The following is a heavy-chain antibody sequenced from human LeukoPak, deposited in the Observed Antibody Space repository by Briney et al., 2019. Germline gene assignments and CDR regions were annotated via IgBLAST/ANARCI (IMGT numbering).Heavy chain of an antibody. J-gene: IGHJ4*02. Sequence: GASVKVSCKASGYTFTDYYIHWVRQAPGQGLEWMGRINPNSGGTNYAQKFQGRVTMTRDTSISTAYMELSRLTSDDTALYYCAWGQWLDYWGQGTLVTVSS. CDR1: GYTFTDYY. CDR2: INPNSGGT. V-gene: IGHV1-2*06. D-gene: IGHD6-19*01. CDR3: AWGQWLDY.